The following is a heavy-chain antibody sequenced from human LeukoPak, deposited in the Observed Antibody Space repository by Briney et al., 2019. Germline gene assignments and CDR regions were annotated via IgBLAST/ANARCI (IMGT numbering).Heavy chain of an antibody. CDR3: ASVRGNSSGYSYYFDY. Sequence: PSETLSLTCTVSGGSISSGGYYWSWIRQHPGKGLEWIGYIYYSGSTYYNPSLKSRVTISVDTSKNQFSLKLSSVTAADTAVYYCASVRGNSSGYSYYFDYWGQGTLVTVSS. J-gene: IGHJ4*02. CDR2: IYYSGST. V-gene: IGHV4-31*03. CDR1: GGSISSGGYY. D-gene: IGHD3-22*01.